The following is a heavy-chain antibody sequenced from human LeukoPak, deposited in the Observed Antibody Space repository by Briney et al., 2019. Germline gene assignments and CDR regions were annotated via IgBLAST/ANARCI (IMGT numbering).Heavy chain of an antibody. V-gene: IGHV4-39*07. CDR2: IYYSGNT. CDR1: GGSISSSSYY. CDR3: ARVSVVYGMDV. J-gene: IGHJ6*02. Sequence: SETLSLTRSVSGGSISSSSYYWGWIRQPPGKGLEWIGSIYYSGNTYNNPSLKSRVTISVDTSKNQFSLKLSSVTAADTAVYYCARVSVVYGMDVWGRGTTVTVSS.